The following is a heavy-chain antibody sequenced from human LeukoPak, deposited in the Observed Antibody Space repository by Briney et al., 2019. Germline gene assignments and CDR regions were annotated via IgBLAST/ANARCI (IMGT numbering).Heavy chain of an antibody. CDR3: ARDYKYAFDN. CDR2: VGIDSGNT. J-gene: IGHJ4*02. V-gene: IGHV3-48*01. Sequence: GRSLRLSCAASGFTFSDYSMTWVRQAPGKGLEWISYVGIDSGNTYYADSVKGRFTISADKAKNSLVLQMNSLRVEDTAVYYCARDYKYAFDNWGQGTLVTVSS. D-gene: IGHD5-24*01. CDR1: GFTFSDYS.